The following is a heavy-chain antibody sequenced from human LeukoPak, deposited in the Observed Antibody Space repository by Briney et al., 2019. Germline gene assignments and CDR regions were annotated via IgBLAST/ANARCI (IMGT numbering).Heavy chain of an antibody. V-gene: IGHV3-21*01. D-gene: IGHD2-21*02. J-gene: IGHJ3*02. CDR2: ISSSSSYI. Sequence: PGGSLRLSCAASGFTFSSYSMNWVRQAPGKGLEWVSSISSSSSYIYYADSVKGRFTISRDNAKNSLYLQMNSLRAEDTAVYYCGAYCGGDCYYAFDIWGQGTMVTVSS. CDR1: GFTFSSYS. CDR3: GAYCGGDCYYAFDI.